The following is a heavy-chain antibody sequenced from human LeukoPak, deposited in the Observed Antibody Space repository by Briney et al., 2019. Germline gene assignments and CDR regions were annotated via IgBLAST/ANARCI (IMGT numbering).Heavy chain of an antibody. Sequence: PSQTLSLTCTVSGGSISSGGYYWSWIRQPPGKGLEWIGYIYHSGSTYYNPSLKSRVTISVDRSKNQFSLKLSSVTAADTAVYYCARHPDGSRITIFGVVTYMDVWGKGTTVTVSS. J-gene: IGHJ6*03. CDR2: IYHSGST. V-gene: IGHV4-30-2*01. D-gene: IGHD3-3*01. CDR3: ARHPDGSRITIFGVVTYMDV. CDR1: GGSISSGGYY.